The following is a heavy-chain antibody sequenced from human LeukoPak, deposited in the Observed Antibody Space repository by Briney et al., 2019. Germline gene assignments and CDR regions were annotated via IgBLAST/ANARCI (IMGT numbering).Heavy chain of an antibody. D-gene: IGHD4-17*01. CDR2: TSGSGGST. J-gene: IGHJ4*02. V-gene: IGHV3-23*01. Sequence: GGSLRLSCAASGFTFSSHAMSWVRQAPGKGLEWVSATSGSGGSTYYADSVKGRFTISKDNAKNSLYLQMNSLRAEDTAVYYCARAGGSTVSHSDYWGQGTLVTVSS. CDR1: GFTFSSHA. CDR3: ARAGGSTVSHSDY.